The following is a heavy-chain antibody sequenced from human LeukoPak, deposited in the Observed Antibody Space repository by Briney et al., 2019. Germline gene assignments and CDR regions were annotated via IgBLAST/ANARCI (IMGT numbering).Heavy chain of an antibody. Sequence: GGSLRLSCTASGFTFSSYWMHWVRQALAQGLVLVSRITSDGSITTYANFVKSRFTISRDNAKNTVYLQMNSLRAEDTAVYYCGRDVPGQLGGVDYWGQGTLVTVSS. CDR2: ITSDGSIT. V-gene: IGHV3-74*01. D-gene: IGHD6-6*01. CDR3: GRDVPGQLGGVDY. CDR1: GFTFSSYW. J-gene: IGHJ4*02.